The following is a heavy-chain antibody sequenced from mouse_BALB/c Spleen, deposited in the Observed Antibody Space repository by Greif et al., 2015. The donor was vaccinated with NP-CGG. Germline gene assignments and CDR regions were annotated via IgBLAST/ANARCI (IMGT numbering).Heavy chain of an antibody. J-gene: IGHJ4*01. V-gene: IGHV3-2*02. Sequence: EVQLQQSGPGLVKPSQSLSLTCTVTGYSITSDYAWNWIRQLPGNKLEWMGYISYSGSTSYNPSLKSRISITRDTSKNQFFLQLNSVTTEDTATYYCARIYYYGSSYAMDYWGQGTSVTVSS. D-gene: IGHD1-1*01. CDR3: ARIYYYGSSYAMDY. CDR2: ISYSGST. CDR1: GYSITSDYA.